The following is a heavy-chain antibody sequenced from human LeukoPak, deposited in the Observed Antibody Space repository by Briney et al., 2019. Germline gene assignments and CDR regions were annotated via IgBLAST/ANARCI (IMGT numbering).Heavy chain of an antibody. CDR1: GFTFSGSG. J-gene: IGHJ3*02. V-gene: IGHV3-30*02. CDR3: VGYYDSSGYFPRDDAFDI. Sequence: TGGSLRLSCAASGFTFSGSGMHWVRQAPGKGLEWVAFIRYDGSNKYYADSVKGRFTISRDNSKNTLYLQMNSLRAEDTAVYYCVGYYDSSGYFPRDDAFDIWGQGTMVTVSS. CDR2: IRYDGSNK. D-gene: IGHD3-22*01.